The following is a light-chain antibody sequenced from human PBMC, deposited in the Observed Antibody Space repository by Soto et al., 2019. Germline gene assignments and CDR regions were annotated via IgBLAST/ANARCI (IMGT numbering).Light chain of an antibody. Sequence: EFVLTQSPGTLSLSPRERATLSCRTSQSVSSNQLAWYQQKPGQAPRLLIYGASSRTTGIPDRFSGSGSGTNFTLTISRLETEDFAVYYCQQYGGSPGTFGQGTKVDI. CDR3: QQYGGSPGT. CDR2: GAS. CDR1: QSVSSNQ. V-gene: IGKV3-20*01. J-gene: IGKJ1*01.